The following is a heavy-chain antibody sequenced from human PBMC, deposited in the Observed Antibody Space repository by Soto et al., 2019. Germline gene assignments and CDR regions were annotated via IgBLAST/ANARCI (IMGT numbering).Heavy chain of an antibody. V-gene: IGHV3-30*18. CDR3: AKDLYGSGCFGY. CDR1: GFTFSSYG. J-gene: IGHJ4*02. D-gene: IGHD3-10*01. CDR2: ISYDGSTK. Sequence: QVQLVESGGGVVQPGRSLRLSCAASGFTFSSYGMHWVRQAPGKGLEWVAFISYDGSTKYYADSVKGRFTISRDNSKNTLYLQMNSLRAEDTAVYYCAKDLYGSGCFGYWGQGTLVTVSS.